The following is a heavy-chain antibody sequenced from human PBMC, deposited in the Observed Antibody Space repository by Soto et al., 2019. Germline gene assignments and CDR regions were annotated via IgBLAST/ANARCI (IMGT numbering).Heavy chain of an antibody. CDR1: GFTFSSYA. CDR2: ISGSGDFT. V-gene: IGHV3-23*01. Sequence: GSLRLSCAASGFTFSSYAMSWVRQAPGKGLEWVSVISGSGDFTFHADSVKGRFTISRDNAKNSLYLQMNSLRDEDTAVYYCAREGSTLNWFDPWGQGTLVTVSS. CDR3: AREGSTLNWFDP. J-gene: IGHJ5*02.